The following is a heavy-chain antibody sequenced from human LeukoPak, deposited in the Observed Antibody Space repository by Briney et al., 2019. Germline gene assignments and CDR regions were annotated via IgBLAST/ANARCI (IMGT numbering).Heavy chain of an antibody. V-gene: IGHV4-39*01. CDR1: GDSIYNSDYY. CDR2: IFYGGST. D-gene: IGHD3-3*01. J-gene: IGHJ4*02. Sequence: SETLSLTCTVSGDSIYNSDYYWGWIRQPPEKGLEWIGSIFYGGSTYYNPSFESRVTVSIATSKSQFSLNLSSVTAADTAVYYCARHRPNFWSGYSEDYWGQGTLVTVSS. CDR3: ARHRPNFWSGYSEDY.